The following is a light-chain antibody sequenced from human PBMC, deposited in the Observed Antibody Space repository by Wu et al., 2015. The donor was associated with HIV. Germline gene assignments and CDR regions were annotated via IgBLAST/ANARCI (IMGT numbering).Light chain of an antibody. J-gene: IGKJ1*01. CDR1: QSISSW. Sequence: DIQMTQSPSTLSASVGDRVTITCRASQSISSWSAWYQQKPGKAPKLLICKASSLESGVPSRFSGSGSGTEFTLTISSLQPDDFATYYCQQLGTFGQGTKVEIK. CDR2: KAS. CDR3: QQLGT. V-gene: IGKV1-5*03.